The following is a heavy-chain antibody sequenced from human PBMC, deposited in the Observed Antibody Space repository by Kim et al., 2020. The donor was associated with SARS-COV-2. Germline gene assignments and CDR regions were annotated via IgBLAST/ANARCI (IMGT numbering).Heavy chain of an antibody. CDR1: GGSISSSSYY. D-gene: IGHD5-12*01. V-gene: IGHV4-39*01. J-gene: IGHJ4*02. CDR2: IYYSGST. CDR3: ASPYDYSGYDPVFDY. Sequence: SETLSLTCTVSGGSISSSSYYWGWNRPPPGMGLEWIGSIYYSGSTYYNTSLKSRVTISVDTSKNQCSLKRSPVTAADTAVYYCASPYDYSGYDPVFDYWGQRTLGTVSS.